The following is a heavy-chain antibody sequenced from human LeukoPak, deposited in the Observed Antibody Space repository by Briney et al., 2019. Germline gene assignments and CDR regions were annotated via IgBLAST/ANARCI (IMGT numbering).Heavy chain of an antibody. CDR3: AKALRGSASYPYY. CDR1: GFTFSRYG. D-gene: IGHD3-10*01. Sequence: PGGALRLSCAASGFTFSRYGMHGVREAPGKGRERAALISYDVSNKYYPDSVKGRFTIPRDNSKTPLYLQMTTLRAEDTAVYYCAKALRGSASYPYYCGQATLVTVSS. J-gene: IGHJ4*02. V-gene: IGHV3-30*18. CDR2: ISYDVSNK.